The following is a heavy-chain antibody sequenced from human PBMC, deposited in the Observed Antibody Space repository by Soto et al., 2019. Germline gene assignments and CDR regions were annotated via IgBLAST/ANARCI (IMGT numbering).Heavy chain of an antibody. CDR2: MTAYTGNT. D-gene: IGHD6-19*01. CDR3: ARSYSSGCTFDY. CDR1: GYTLTSYG. Sequence: QVQLVQSGAEVKKAGASVKVSCKASGYTLTSYGIIWVRQAPGQGLEWMGWMTAYTGNTNYAQKLQGRITMTTDTSTSTAYMELRSLRSDDTAVYYCARSYSSGCTFDYWGQGTQVTVSS. V-gene: IGHV1-18*01. J-gene: IGHJ4*02.